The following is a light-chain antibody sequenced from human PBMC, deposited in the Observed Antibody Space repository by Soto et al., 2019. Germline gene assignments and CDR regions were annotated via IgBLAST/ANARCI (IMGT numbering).Light chain of an antibody. CDR3: AVWDDRLTGWV. CDR1: TSNIGNNA. J-gene: IGLJ3*02. V-gene: IGLV1-44*01. Sequence: QSVLTQPPSASGTPGQRVTISCSGGTSNIGNNAVNWVQQLPGTAPKLLIYSNNQRPSGVPDRFSGSKSGTSGSLVISGLQSEDEADYYCAVWDDRLTGWVFGGGTQLTVL. CDR2: SNN.